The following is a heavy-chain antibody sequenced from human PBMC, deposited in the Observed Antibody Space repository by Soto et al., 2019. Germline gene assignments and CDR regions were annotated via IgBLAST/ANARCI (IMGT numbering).Heavy chain of an antibody. Sequence: EVQLLESGGGLVQPGGSLRLSCAASGFTFSSYAMSWVRQAPGKGLEWVAGISGSGGSTYYADSVKGRFTISRDNSKSTLYLQMNSLRAEDTAVYYCAKDSRYFSPQDGMDVWGQGTTVTVSS. CDR3: AKDSRYFSPQDGMDV. D-gene: IGHD3-9*01. V-gene: IGHV3-23*01. CDR1: GFTFSSYA. J-gene: IGHJ6*02. CDR2: ISGSGGST.